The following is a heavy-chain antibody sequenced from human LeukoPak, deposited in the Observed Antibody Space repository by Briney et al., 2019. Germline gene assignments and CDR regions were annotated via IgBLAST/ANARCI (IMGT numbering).Heavy chain of an antibody. J-gene: IGHJ4*02. CDR2: INPNSGGI. CDR3: ARVSGWYEAWDYFDY. CDR1: GYTFTGYY. Sequence: GASVKVSCKASGYTFTGYYMHWVRQAPGQGLEWMGWINPNSGGINYAQKFQGWVTMTRDTSISTAYMELSRLGSDDTAVYYCARVSGWYEAWDYFDYWGQGTLVTVSS. D-gene: IGHD6-19*01. V-gene: IGHV1-2*04.